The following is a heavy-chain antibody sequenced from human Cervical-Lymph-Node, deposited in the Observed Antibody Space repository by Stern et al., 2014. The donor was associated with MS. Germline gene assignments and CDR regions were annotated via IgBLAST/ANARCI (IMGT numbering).Heavy chain of an antibody. J-gene: IGHJ5*02. CDR2: LSYDGGAK. CDR3: AKDLFNSGWYNYFDP. Sequence: MKLVESGGGVVQPGTSLRLSCAASGFTFSSNGMHWVRQAPGKGLEWVAMLSYDGGAKYYADSVRGRFTISRDTSENTLFLQMNSLRAEDTAVYYCAKDLFNSGWYNYFDPWGQGTLVIVSS. CDR1: GFTFSSNG. D-gene: IGHD6-19*01. V-gene: IGHV3-30*18.